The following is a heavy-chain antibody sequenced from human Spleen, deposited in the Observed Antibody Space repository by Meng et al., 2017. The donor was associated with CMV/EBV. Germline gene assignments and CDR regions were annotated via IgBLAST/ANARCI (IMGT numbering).Heavy chain of an antibody. CDR1: GYTFIGYR. V-gene: IGHV1-2*02. CDR3: ARDCRYYDSSGYWLGY. CDR2: INPNSGGT. Sequence: ASVKVSCKASGYTFIGYRLHWVRQAPGQGLEWMGWINPNSGGTNYAQKLQGRVTMTRDTSISTAYVELSWLRFDDTAVYYCARDCRYYDSSGYWLGYWGQGTLVTVSS. J-gene: IGHJ4*02. D-gene: IGHD3-22*01.